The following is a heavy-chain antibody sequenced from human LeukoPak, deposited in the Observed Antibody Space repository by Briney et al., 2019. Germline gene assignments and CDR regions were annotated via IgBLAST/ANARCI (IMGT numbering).Heavy chain of an antibody. CDR1: GYSFTSYW. CDR3: ARQDRYPPGYVAVAVASDAFDI. J-gene: IGHJ3*02. CDR2: IYPGDSDT. V-gene: IGHV5-51*01. D-gene: IGHD6-19*01. Sequence: GESLKISCKGSGYSFTSYWIGWVRQMPGKGLEWMGIIYPGDSDTRYSPSFQGQVTISADKSISTAYLQWSSLKASDTAMYYCARQDRYPPGYVAVAVASDAFDIWGQGTMVTVSS.